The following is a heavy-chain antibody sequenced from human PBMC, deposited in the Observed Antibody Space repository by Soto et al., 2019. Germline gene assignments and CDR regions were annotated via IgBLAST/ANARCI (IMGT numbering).Heavy chain of an antibody. J-gene: IGHJ6*02. V-gene: IGHV1-2*04. CDR1: GYTFIGYY. Sequence: ASVKVSCKASGYTFIGYYIHWVRQAPGQGLEWMGWINPNSGGTNYAQRFQGWVTMTRDRSISTAYMELSRLKSDDTAVYYCARVGGGLASFGDYGMDVWGQGTTVTVSS. CDR3: ARVGGGLASFGDYGMDV. CDR2: INPNSGGT. D-gene: IGHD2-21*01.